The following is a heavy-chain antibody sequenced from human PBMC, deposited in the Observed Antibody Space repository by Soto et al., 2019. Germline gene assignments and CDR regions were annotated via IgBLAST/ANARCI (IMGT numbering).Heavy chain of an antibody. J-gene: IGHJ4*02. V-gene: IGHV4-61*03. CDR3: ARAAYRSLWFLSH. CDR1: GDSLNSGAYY. D-gene: IGHD3-9*01. Sequence: PSETLSLTCNVSGDSLNSGAYYWTWIRQSPGRGLEWIGHIYHTGSTNYNPSLRSRLTISLDTSKNHFSLTLKSVNAVDTGVYYCARAAYRSLWFLSHWAQGTLVTVSS. CDR2: IYHTGST.